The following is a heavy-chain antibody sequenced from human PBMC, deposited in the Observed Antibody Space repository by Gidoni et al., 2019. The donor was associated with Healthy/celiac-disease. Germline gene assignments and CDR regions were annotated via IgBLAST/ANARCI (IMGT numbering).Heavy chain of an antibody. CDR3: ASQAAPLLHTDY. CDR2: ISSRSPYI. CDR1: GFTFSRYS. Sequence: EVQLVESGGGLVKPGGSLRLSCAASGFTFSRYSMNWVRQAPGKGLEWVSSISSRSPYIYYADSVKGRFPISRDNANTSLYLQMTSLGAEDTAVYYCASQAAPLLHTDYWGQGTLVTVSS. D-gene: IGHD2-21*02. V-gene: IGHV3-21*01. J-gene: IGHJ4*02.